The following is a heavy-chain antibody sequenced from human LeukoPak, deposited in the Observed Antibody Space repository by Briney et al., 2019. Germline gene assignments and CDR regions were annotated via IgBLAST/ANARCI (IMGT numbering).Heavy chain of an antibody. J-gene: IGHJ3*02. CDR3: ATDMRIEGRTGASDI. Sequence: GESLKISCAASGFRFDTYWMSWVRQAPGKGLEWVANIKQDESEKNYVSSVKGRFTISRDNAKNSLYLQMNSLRVEDTAVYYCATDMRIEGRTGASDIWGQGTMVTASS. CDR1: GFRFDTYW. CDR2: IKQDESEK. V-gene: IGHV3-7*01. D-gene: IGHD1-26*01.